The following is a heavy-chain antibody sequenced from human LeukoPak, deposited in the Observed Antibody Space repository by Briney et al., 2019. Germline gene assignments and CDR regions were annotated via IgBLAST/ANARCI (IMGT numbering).Heavy chain of an antibody. CDR1: GFTFSSNY. Sequence: PGGSLRLSCAASGFTFSSNYVSWVRQAPGKGLEWVSVIYSGGSTYYADSVKGRFTISRDNSKNTLYLQMNSLRAEDTAVYYCARDSGPYSSSWYGYWGQGTLVTVSS. V-gene: IGHV3-53*01. D-gene: IGHD6-13*01. J-gene: IGHJ4*02. CDR2: IYSGGST. CDR3: ARDSGPYSSSWYGY.